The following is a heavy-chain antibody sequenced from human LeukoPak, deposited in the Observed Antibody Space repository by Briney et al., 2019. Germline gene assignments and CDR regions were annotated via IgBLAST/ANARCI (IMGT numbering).Heavy chain of an antibody. CDR2: VNTNTGNP. CDR3: ARTLISGHSCYFF. J-gene: IGHJ4*02. D-gene: IGHD2-15*01. V-gene: IGHV7-4-1*02. CDR1: GYTFTSYG. Sequence: GAPVKVSCKASGYTFTSYGISWVRQAPGQGLEWMGWVNTNTGNPTYAQGFTERFDFSSDTSVSTAYLQISSLQAEDTAVYYCARTLISGHSCYFFWGQGTLVTVSS.